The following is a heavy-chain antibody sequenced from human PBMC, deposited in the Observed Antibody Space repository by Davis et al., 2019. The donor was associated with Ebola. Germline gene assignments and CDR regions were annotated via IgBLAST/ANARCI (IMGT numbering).Heavy chain of an antibody. CDR1: GDSVSSNTAA. CDR2: TYYRSKWFV. V-gene: IGHV6-1*01. J-gene: IGHJ4*02. D-gene: IGHD3-22*01. CDR3: ARDPPYDQGYDY. Sequence: QTLSLTCAISGDSVSSNTAAWNWIRQSPSRGLEWLGRTYYRSKWFVDYAVSVKSRMTINSDTSKNQFSLQLSSVTPEDTAVYYCARDPPYDQGYDYWGQEILVTVSS.